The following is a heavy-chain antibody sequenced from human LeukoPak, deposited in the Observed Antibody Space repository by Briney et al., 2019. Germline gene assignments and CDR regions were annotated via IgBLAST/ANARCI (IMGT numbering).Heavy chain of an antibody. CDR1: GGTFSSYA. J-gene: IGHJ3*02. CDR2: IIPILGIA. Sequence: SVKVSFKASGGTFSSYAISWVRQAPGQGLEWMGRIIPILGIANYAQKFQGRVTMTRDTSTSTLYMELSSLRSEDTAVYYCARSGHPRDGLDIWGQGTMVTVSS. CDR3: ARSGHPRDGLDI. D-gene: IGHD2-8*02. V-gene: IGHV1-69*04.